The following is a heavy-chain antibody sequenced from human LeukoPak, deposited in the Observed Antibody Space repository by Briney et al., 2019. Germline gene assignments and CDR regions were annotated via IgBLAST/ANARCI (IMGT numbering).Heavy chain of an antibody. D-gene: IGHD3-10*01. Sequence: AAVKVSCKASGYTFTGYYMHWVRQAPGQGLEWVGWINPNSGGTNYAQKFQGRVTMTRDTSISTAYMELSRLRSDDTAVYYCARGSRGNYYMDVWGKGTTVTVSS. CDR3: ARGSRGNYYMDV. CDR2: INPNSGGT. V-gene: IGHV1-2*02. CDR1: GYTFTGYY. J-gene: IGHJ6*03.